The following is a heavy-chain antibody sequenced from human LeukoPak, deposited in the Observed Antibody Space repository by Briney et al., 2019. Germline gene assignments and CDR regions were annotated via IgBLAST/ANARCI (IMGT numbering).Heavy chain of an antibody. D-gene: IGHD4-23*01. CDR3: AKDTGGNGAYFYAMDV. CDR1: GFAFHNYA. CDR2: INWNSDTK. Sequence: GRSLRLSCVGSGFAFHNYAMHWVRRPPGKGLEWVSAINWNSDTKAYADSVKGRFTISRDRARNSLYLQMDSLRPEDTALYYCAKDTGGNGAYFYAMDVWGQGTSVTVSS. J-gene: IGHJ6*02. V-gene: IGHV3-9*01.